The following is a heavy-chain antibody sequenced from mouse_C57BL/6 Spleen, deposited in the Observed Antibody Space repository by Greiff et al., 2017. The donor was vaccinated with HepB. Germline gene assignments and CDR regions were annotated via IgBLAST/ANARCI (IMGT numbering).Heavy chain of an antibody. Sequence: EVKLMESGGGLVKPGGSLKLSCAASGFTFSDYGMHWVRQAPEKGLEWVAYISSGSSTIYYADTVKGRFTISRDNAKNTLFLQMTSLRSEDTAMYYCAPSRFACWGQGTLVTVSA. CDR2: ISSGSSTI. CDR3: APSRFAC. J-gene: IGHJ3*01. CDR1: GFTFSDYG. V-gene: IGHV5-17*01.